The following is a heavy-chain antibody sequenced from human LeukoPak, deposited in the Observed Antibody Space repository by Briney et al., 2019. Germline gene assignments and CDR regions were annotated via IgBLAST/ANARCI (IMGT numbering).Heavy chain of an antibody. CDR1: GYRFTSYW. D-gene: IGHD1-1*01. Sequence: GEALKISCKGSGYRFTSYWIGWVRRMPGKGLEWMGIIYPGDSDTRYSPSFQGQVTISADKSISTAYLQWSSLKASDTAMYYCASGMGGTIDAFDIWGQGTMVTVSS. J-gene: IGHJ3*02. CDR3: ASGMGGTIDAFDI. CDR2: IYPGDSDT. V-gene: IGHV5-51*01.